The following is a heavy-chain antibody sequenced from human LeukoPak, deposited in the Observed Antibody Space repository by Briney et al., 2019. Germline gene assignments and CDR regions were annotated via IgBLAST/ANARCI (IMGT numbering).Heavy chain of an antibody. CDR2: ISSSSSYI. V-gene: IGHV3-21*01. CDR3: ATESLFWSGYYSVY. Sequence: PGGSLRLSCAASGFTFSSYSMNWVRQAPGKGLEWVSSISSSSSYIYYADSVKGRFTISRDNAKNSLYLQMNSLRAEDTAVYYCATESLFWSGYYSVYWGQGTLVTVSS. D-gene: IGHD3-3*01. CDR1: GFTFSSYS. J-gene: IGHJ4*02.